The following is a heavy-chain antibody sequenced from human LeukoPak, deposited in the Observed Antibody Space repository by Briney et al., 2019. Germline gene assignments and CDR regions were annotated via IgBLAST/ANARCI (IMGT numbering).Heavy chain of an antibody. CDR1: GFTFSSYA. J-gene: IGHJ4*02. CDR3: ARDPYSSSWYYFDY. Sequence: GGSLRLSCAASGFTFSSYAMHWVRQAPGKGLEWVAVISYDGSNKYYADSVKGRFTISRDNSKNTLYLQMNSLRAEDTAVYYCARDPYSSSWYYFDYWGQGTLVTVSS. V-gene: IGHV3-30*14. D-gene: IGHD6-13*01. CDR2: ISYDGSNK.